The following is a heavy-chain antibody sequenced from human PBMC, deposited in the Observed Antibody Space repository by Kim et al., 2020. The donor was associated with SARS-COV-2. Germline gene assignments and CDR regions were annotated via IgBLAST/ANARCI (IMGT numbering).Heavy chain of an antibody. CDR3: ARDQKQGSGSYLNYYGMDV. D-gene: IGHD3-10*01. V-gene: IGHV3-30*04. Sequence: GGSLRLSCAASGFTFSSYAMHWVRQAPGKGLEWVAVISYDGSNKYYADSVKGRFTISRDNSKNTLYLQMNSLRAEDTAVYYCARDQKQGSGSYLNYYGMDVWGQGTTVTVSS. CDR2: ISYDGSNK. CDR1: GFTFSSYA. J-gene: IGHJ6*02.